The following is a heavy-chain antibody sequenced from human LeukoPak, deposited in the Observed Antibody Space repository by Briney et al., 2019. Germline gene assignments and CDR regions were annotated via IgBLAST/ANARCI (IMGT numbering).Heavy chain of an antibody. CDR1: GYTFTSYG. V-gene: IGHV1-18*01. CDR3: ARRVLYYYYMDV. Sequence: DSVKVSCKASGYTFTSYGISWVRQAPGQGLEWMGWISAYNGNTNYAQKLQGRVTMTTDTSTSTAYMELRSLRSDDTAVYYCARRVLYYYYMDVWGNGTTVTVSS. CDR2: ISAYNGNT. D-gene: IGHD2-8*01. J-gene: IGHJ6*03.